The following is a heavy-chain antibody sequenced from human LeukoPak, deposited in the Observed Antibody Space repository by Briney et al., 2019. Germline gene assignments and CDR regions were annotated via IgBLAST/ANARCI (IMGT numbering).Heavy chain of an antibody. CDR2: ISYDGSNK. CDR3: ASTQGYCSSTSCYLDY. V-gene: IGHV3-30*04. D-gene: IGHD2-2*01. J-gene: IGHJ4*02. Sequence: PGGSLRLSCAASGFTFSSYAMHWVRQAPGKGLEWVAVISYDGSNKYYADSVKGRFTISRDNSKNTLYLQMNSLRAEDTAVYYCASTQGYCSSTSCYLDYWGQGTLVTVSS. CDR1: GFTFSSYA.